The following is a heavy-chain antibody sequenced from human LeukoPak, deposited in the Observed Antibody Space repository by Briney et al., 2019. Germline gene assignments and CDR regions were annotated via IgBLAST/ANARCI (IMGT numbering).Heavy chain of an antibody. D-gene: IGHD3-3*01. V-gene: IGHV1-46*01. J-gene: IGHJ4*02. CDR1: GNNFISYY. CDR2: INAITGST. Sequence: ASVKVSCKASGNNFISYYIHWVRQAPGQGLEWMGIINAITGSTSYAQQFQGRVAMTSDKSTITVYMELSSLRFGDTAIYYCAGTGSVPGVGNPVYRGQGTLV. CDR3: AGTGSVPGVGNPVY.